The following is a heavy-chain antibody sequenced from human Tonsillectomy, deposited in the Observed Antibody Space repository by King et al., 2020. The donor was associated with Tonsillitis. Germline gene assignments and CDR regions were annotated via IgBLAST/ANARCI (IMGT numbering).Heavy chain of an antibody. V-gene: IGHV3-53*01. J-gene: IGHJ4*02. CDR1: GFSFSSNY. CDR3: ARGDFDYD. Sequence: VQLVESGGGLLQSGGSLRLSCAASGFSFSSNYMTWVRQAPGKGLEWVSIIYNDGRTNYADSVRGRFTVSRDNSKNTLYLQMNSLRPEDTAVYYCARGDFDYDWGQGTLVTVSS. D-gene: IGHD4-17*01. CDR2: IYNDGRT.